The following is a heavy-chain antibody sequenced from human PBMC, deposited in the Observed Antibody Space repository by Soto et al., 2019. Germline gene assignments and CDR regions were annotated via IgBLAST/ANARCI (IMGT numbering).Heavy chain of an antibody. D-gene: IGHD6-13*01. CDR2: IIPIFGTA. J-gene: IGHJ6*02. CDR1: GYTFTSYY. CDR3: ARDREAAAPPYYYGMDV. V-gene: IGHV1-69*13. Sequence: SVKVSCKASGYTFTSYYMHWVRQAPGQGLEWMGGIIPIFGTANYAQKFQGRVTITADESTSTAYMELSSLRSEDTAVYYCARDREAAAPPYYYGMDVWGQGTTVTVSS.